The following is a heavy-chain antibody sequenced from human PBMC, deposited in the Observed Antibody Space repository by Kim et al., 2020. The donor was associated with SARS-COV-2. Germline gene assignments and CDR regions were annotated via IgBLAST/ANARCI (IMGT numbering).Heavy chain of an antibody. D-gene: IGHD2-21*01. CDR3: AREDRTLVAYNS. CDR1: GDSVSGNNVA. V-gene: IGHV6-1*01. Sequence: SQTLSLTCAISGDSVSGNNVAWNWIRQSPSRGLEWLGRTYYRSRWSNDYAISVRSRIAINADTSKNQFSLQLNSVTPEDTAVYYCAREDRTLVAYNSWGQGTLVTVSS. J-gene: IGHJ4*02. CDR2: TYYRSRWSN.